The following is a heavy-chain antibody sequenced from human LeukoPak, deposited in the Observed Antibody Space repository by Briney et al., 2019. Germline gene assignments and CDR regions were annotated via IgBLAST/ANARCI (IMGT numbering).Heavy chain of an antibody. CDR1: GGTFSSYA. Sequence: WASVKVSCKASGGTFSSYAISWVRQAPGQGLEWMGRIIPILGIANYAQKFQGRVTITADKSTSTAYMELSSLRSEDTAVYYCAREVQHPGYSSRWDLGVNWFDPWGQGTLVTVSS. V-gene: IGHV1-69*04. CDR2: IIPILGIA. D-gene: IGHD6-13*01. CDR3: AREVQHPGYSSRWDLGVNWFDP. J-gene: IGHJ5*02.